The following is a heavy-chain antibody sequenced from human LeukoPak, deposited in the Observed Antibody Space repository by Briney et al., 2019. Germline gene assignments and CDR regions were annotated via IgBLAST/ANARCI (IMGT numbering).Heavy chain of an antibody. CDR3: AKDGGEWEAIS. CDR2: ISGGGEST. J-gene: IGHJ4*02. CDR1: GFIFSNYA. V-gene: IGHV3-23*01. Sequence: GGSLRLSCAASGFIFSNYAMCWVRQAPGKGLEWVSAISGGGESTYHADSVKGRFTISRDNSKNTLHLQINSLRAEDTAVYHCAKDGGEWEAISWGQGTLVIVSS. D-gene: IGHD1-26*01.